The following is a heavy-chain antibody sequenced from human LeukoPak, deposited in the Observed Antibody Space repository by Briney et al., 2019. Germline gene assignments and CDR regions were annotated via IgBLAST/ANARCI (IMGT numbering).Heavy chain of an antibody. Sequence: GGSLRLSCAASGFTFTTSAMTWARQAPGKGLEWVSTISGGATSANYADSVKGRFTISRDNSKNTLYPQMNSLRAEDTAVYYCARDYYGSGSYYNFDYWGQGTLVTVSS. CDR2: ISGGATSA. CDR3: ARDYYGSGSYYNFDY. V-gene: IGHV3-23*01. J-gene: IGHJ4*02. CDR1: GFTFTTSA. D-gene: IGHD3-10*01.